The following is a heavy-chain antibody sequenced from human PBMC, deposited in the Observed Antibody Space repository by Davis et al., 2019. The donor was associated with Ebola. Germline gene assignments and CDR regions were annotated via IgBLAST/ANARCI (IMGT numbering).Heavy chain of an antibody. J-gene: IGHJ6*02. V-gene: IGHV3-7*03. CDR2: INQDGSIK. CDR1: GFTFSNYA. CDR3: ARSQLLSGDAYYYYGLDV. D-gene: IGHD2-2*01. Sequence: PGGSLRLSCAASGFTFSNYAMSWVRQAPGKGLEFVANINQDGSIKNYVGSVKGRFTISRDNTRDSLYLQMNNLRAEDTAVYYCARSQLLSGDAYYYYGLDVWGQGTTVTVSS.